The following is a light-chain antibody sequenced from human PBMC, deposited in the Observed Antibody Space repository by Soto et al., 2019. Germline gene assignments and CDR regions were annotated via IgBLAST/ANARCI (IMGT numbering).Light chain of an antibody. CDR1: QGISSY. CDR3: QQLNSYPCT. Sequence: DIQLTQSPSFLSASVGDRVTITCRASQGISSYLAWYQQKPGKAPKLLIYAASTLQSGVPSRFSGSGSGTEFTLTISSLQTVDFATYYCQQLNSYPCTFGQGTKLENK. V-gene: IGKV1-9*01. CDR2: AAS. J-gene: IGKJ2*02.